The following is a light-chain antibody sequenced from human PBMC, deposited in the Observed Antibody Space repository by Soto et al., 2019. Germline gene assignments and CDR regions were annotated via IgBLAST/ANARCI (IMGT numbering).Light chain of an antibody. J-gene: IGLJ1*01. CDR3: TSYAGTYSVCYV. CDR1: SSEVGAYNY. V-gene: IGLV2-8*01. Sequence: QSVLTQPPPPAGAPGQSVTLSCTGTSSEVGAYNYVSWYQQLPGKAPKLIIYEVSKRPSGVPDRFSGSKSGNTASLTVSGLQAEDEADYYCTSYAGTYSVCYVFATGTKVTVL. CDR2: EVS.